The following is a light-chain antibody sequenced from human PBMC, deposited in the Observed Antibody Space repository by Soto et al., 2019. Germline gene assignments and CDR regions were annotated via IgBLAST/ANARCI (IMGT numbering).Light chain of an antibody. CDR1: QGVSRT. Sequence: EIVMTQSPATLSVSPGERATLPCGASQGVSRTLAWYQQKPGQAPRLLIYGASTRATGIPARFSGSGSGTEFTLTISSLQSEDFAVYYCQQYNNWPGTFGQGTKLEIK. CDR3: QQYNNWPGT. V-gene: IGKV3-15*01. J-gene: IGKJ2*01. CDR2: GAS.